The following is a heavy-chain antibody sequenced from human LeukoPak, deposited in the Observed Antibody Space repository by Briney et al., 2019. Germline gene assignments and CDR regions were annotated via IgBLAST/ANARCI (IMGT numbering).Heavy chain of an antibody. D-gene: IGHD3-22*01. Sequence: GGSLRLSCAASGFTFSSYAMHWVRQAPGKGLEWVAVISYDGSNKYYADSVKGRFTISRDNSKNTLYLQMNSLRAEDTAVYYCARTYYCDSSGYRWWGQGTLVTVSS. CDR1: GFTFSSYA. CDR2: ISYDGSNK. V-gene: IGHV3-30*04. J-gene: IGHJ4*02. CDR3: ARTYYCDSSGYRW.